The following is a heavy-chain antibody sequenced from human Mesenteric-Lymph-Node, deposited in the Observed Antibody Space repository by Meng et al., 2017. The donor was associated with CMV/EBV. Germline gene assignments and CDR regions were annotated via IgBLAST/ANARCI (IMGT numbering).Heavy chain of an antibody. D-gene: IGHD2-2*02. CDR1: GASLSSGSHF. Sequence: SETLSLTCTVSGASLSSGSHFWSWIRQTPGKGLEWIGYFYYSGSTKYNPSLKSRVIISVDMPNNQFSLKVNSVTAADTAVYYYATSYQPLYAWFDPWGQGTLVTVSS. CDR3: ATSYQPLYAWFDP. J-gene: IGHJ5*02. CDR2: FYYSGST. V-gene: IGHV4-61*01.